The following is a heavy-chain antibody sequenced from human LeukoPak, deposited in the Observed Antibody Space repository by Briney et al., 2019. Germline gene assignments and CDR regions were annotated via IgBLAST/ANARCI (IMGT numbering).Heavy chain of an antibody. CDR2: IRTKAKNFAT. CDR3: TPLTRHYSDYSGHQYFYH. V-gene: IGHV3-73*01. Sequence: PGGSLKLSCAASAFNFSGSAMHWVRQASGKGLEWVGRIRTKAKNFATTYSASVEGRFIISRDDSKNTAFLQMNSLKTEDTAVYYCTPLTRHYSDYSGHQYFYHWGQGTLVTVSS. J-gene: IGHJ1*01. CDR1: AFNFSGSA. D-gene: IGHD3-22*01.